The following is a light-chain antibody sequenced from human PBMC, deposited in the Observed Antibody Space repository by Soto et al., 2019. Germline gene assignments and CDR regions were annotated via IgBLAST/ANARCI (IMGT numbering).Light chain of an antibody. Sequence: DIQMTQSPSSLSASVGDRVTITCRASQNISSYLNWYQQKPGKAPKLLIYAASRLQSGVPSRFRGSGSGTGFTLAISGLQPDDCVTDYCQQSYSTPYTVGQGTKLEIK. CDR2: AAS. J-gene: IGKJ2*01. CDR1: QNISSY. CDR3: QQSYSTPYT. V-gene: IGKV1-39*01.